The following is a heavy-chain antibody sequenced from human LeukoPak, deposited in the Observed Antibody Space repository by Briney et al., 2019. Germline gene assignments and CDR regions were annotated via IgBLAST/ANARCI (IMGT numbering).Heavy chain of an antibody. D-gene: IGHD3-10*01. CDR1: DDSISDYY. V-gene: IGHV4-59*01. J-gene: IGHJ4*02. CDR2: IYYSGST. CDR3: ARNLWFGDRDY. Sequence: SETLSLTCTVSDDSISDYYRGWIRQPPGKGLEWIGYIYYSGSTNYNPSLKSRVTISVDTSKNQFSLKLSSVTAADTAVYYCARNLWFGDRDYWGQGTLVTVSS.